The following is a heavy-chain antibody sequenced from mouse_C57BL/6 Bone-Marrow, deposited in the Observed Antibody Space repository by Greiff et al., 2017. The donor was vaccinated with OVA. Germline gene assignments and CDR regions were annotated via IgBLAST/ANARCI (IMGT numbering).Heavy chain of an antibody. CDR3: ARGGGYYFDY. CDR1: GYTFTNYW. Sequence: QVQLQQSGAELVRPGTSVKMSCKASGYTFTNYWIGWAKQRPGHGLEWIGDIYPGGGYTNYNEKFKGKATLTADKSSSTAYMQFSSLTSEDSAIYYWARGGGYYFDYWGQGTTLTVSS. J-gene: IGHJ2*01. V-gene: IGHV1-63*01. CDR2: IYPGGGYT.